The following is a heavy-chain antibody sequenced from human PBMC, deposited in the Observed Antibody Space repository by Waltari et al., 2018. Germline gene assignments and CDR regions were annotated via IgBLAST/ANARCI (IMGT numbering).Heavy chain of an antibody. CDR1: GGSISSSSYH. CDR2: IYDSEST. J-gene: IGHJ6*02. D-gene: IGHD3-10*01. V-gene: IGHV4-39*01. Sequence: QLQLQESCPGLVKPSDTLSLTCTVSGGSISSSSYHWAWIRQPPGRGLEWIGSIYDSESTYYNPSLKSRVTIAVDTSKKQFSLKLRSVTAADTAVYYGARIIGSSPSNGIWCGTYYYGMDVWGQGTTVTVSS. CDR3: ARIIGSSPSNGIWCGTYYYGMDV.